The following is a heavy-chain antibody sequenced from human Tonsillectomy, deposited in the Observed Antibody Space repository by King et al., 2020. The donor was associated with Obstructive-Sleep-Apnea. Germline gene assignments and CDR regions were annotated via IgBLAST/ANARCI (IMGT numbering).Heavy chain of an antibody. Sequence: VQLVESGGGVVQPGRSLRLSCTASGFTFSSYGMHWVRQAPGKGLQWVAVISLDESEKYYADPVKGRFTISRDNSKNTLYLQMNNLRAEDTAVYYCAKVGGVGAEAGRGVYHFDYWGQGTLVTVSS. CDR3: AKVGGVGAEAGRGVYHFDY. CDR2: ISLDESEK. D-gene: IGHD6-13*01. J-gene: IGHJ4*02. CDR1: GFTFSSYG. V-gene: IGHV3-33*05.